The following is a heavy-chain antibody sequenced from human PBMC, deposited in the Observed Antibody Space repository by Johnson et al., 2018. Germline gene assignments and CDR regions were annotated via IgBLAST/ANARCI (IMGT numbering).Heavy chain of an antibody. D-gene: IGHD2-15*01. V-gene: IGHV3-48*02. CDR3: AGRRDGYCSGADCFIDAFDI. CDR1: GFTFRNYG. CDR2: ISSTSSVI. Sequence: EVQLLESGGGVVQPGRSLRLSCAASGFTFRNYGMHWVRQAPGKGLEWISYISSTSSVIYYADSVKGRFTISRDNAKNSLYLQMNSLRDEDTAVYYCAGRRDGYCSGADCFIDAFDIWGQGTMVTVSS. J-gene: IGHJ3*02.